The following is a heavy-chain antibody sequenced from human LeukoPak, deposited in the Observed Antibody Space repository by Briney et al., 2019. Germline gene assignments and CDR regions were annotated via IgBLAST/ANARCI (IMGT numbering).Heavy chain of an antibody. V-gene: IGHV4-59*01. J-gene: IGHJ5*02. CDR1: GGSISSYY. Sequence: SETLSFTCTVSGGSISSYYWSWIRQTPGKGLEWIGSIYYSGSTNYNPSLKSRVTISVDTSKNQFSLKLSSVTAADTAVYYCARAYDTSAYFLHWFDPWGPGTLVTVSS. D-gene: IGHD3-22*01. CDR2: IYYSGST. CDR3: ARAYDTSAYFLHWFDP.